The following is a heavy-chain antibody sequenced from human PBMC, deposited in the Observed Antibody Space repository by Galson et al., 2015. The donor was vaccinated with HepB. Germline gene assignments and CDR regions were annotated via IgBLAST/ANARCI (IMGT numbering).Heavy chain of an antibody. CDR2: ISGSGGST. Sequence: SLRLSCAASGFTFSSYAMSWVRQAPGKGLEWVSAISGSGGSTYYADSVKGRFTISRDNSKNTLYLQMNSLRAEDTAVYYCAKPPYYYGSGRGAGYYYGMDVWGQGTTVTVSS. J-gene: IGHJ6*02. CDR1: GFTFSSYA. CDR3: AKPPYYYGSGRGAGYYYGMDV. D-gene: IGHD3-10*01. V-gene: IGHV3-23*01.